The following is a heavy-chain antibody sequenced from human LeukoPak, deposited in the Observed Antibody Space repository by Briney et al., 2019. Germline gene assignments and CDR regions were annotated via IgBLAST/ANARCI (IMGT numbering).Heavy chain of an antibody. V-gene: IGHV3-11*06. J-gene: IGHJ3*02. CDR1: GFTFSDYY. CDR3: AKDQGIQLWLRYTFDI. D-gene: IGHD5-18*01. CDR2: ISSSSSYT. Sequence: GGSLRLSCAASGFTFSDYYMSWIRQAPGKGLEWVSYISSSSSYTNYADSVKGRFTISRDNSKNTLYLQMNSLRAEDTAVYYCAKDQGIQLWLRYTFDIWGQGTMVTVSS.